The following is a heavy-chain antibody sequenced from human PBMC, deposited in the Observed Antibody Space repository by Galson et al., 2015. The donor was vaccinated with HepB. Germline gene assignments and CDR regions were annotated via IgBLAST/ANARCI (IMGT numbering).Heavy chain of an antibody. CDR2: MNPNSGKT. CDR3: ARAAKWHYDFWSDYLSGSWFDP. Sequence: SVKVSCKASGYTFTSYDIHWVRQATGQGLEWMGWMNPNSGKTGYAQKFQGRVTMTRDTSIGTAYMELSSLRPEDTAVYYCARAAKWHYDFWSDYLSGSWFDPWGQGTLVTVSS. J-gene: IGHJ5*02. D-gene: IGHD3-3*01. CDR1: GYTFTSYD. V-gene: IGHV1-8*01.